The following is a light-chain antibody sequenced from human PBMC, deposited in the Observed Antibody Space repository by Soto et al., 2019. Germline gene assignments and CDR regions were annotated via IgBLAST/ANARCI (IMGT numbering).Light chain of an antibody. CDR2: DTS. Sequence: DIVLTQTPGTLSLSPGERATLSCRASQSVSSSYLAWYQQKPGQAPRLLIYDTSTRATGIPARFSGSGSGTDFTLTISSLQFEDFAVYYCQQYNNWPRTFGQGTKVDIK. J-gene: IGKJ1*01. CDR1: QSVSSSY. CDR3: QQYNNWPRT. V-gene: IGKV3-15*01.